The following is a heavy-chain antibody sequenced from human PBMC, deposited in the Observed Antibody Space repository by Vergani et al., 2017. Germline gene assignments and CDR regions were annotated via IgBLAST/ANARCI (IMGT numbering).Heavy chain of an antibody. CDR3: ARGGDEVAAGAFDI. Sequence: EVQLVESGGGLVQPGGSLRLSCAASGFTVSSNYMSWVRQAPGKGLEWVSVIYSGGSTYYADSVKGRFTISRHNSKNTLYLQMNSLRAEDTDVYYCARGGDEVAAGAFDIWGQGTMVTVSS. D-gene: IGHD2-15*01. V-gene: IGHV3-53*04. CDR1: GFTVSSNY. CDR2: IYSGGST. J-gene: IGHJ3*02.